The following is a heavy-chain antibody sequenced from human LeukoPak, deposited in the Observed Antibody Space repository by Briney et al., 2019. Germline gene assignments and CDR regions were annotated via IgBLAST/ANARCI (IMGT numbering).Heavy chain of an antibody. V-gene: IGHV3-7*01. CDR2: IKQDGSEK. D-gene: IGHD2-2*01. Sequence: GGSLRLSCAASGFTFSSYWISWVRQAPGKGLEWVANIKQDGSEKYYVDSVKGRFTISRDNAKNSLYLQMNSLRAEDTAVYYCARGVRHCSSTSCYCVPNYWGQGTLVTVSS. CDR1: GFTFSSYW. J-gene: IGHJ4*02. CDR3: ARGVRHCSSTSCYCVPNY.